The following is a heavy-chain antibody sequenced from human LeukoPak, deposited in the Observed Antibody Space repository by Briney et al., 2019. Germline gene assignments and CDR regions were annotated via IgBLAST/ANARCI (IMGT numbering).Heavy chain of an antibody. Sequence: PGGSLRLSCAASGFPFSTYGMHWVRQAPGKGLEWVAVIWYDGSKRFYADSVKGRFTISRDTSKNTLYLQMNSLRAEDTAVYYCASRFTYYDFWSGSGTSDYWGQGTLVTVSS. J-gene: IGHJ4*02. CDR2: IWYDGSKR. CDR3: ASRFTYYDFWSGSGTSDY. D-gene: IGHD3-3*01. V-gene: IGHV3-33*01. CDR1: GFPFSTYG.